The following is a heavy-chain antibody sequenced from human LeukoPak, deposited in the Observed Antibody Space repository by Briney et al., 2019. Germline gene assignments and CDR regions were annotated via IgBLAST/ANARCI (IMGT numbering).Heavy chain of an antibody. D-gene: IGHD5-24*01. CDR1: GHSLNEIS. Sequence: ASVKVSCKVSGHSLNEISMYWVRQAPGKGLECMGLFDPEDGETIYAQRFKGRLTLTGDTSTDTVYMDLSSLTPEDTAVYYCATGATITAEFDFWGQGTLVTVSS. V-gene: IGHV1-24*01. CDR3: ATGATITAEFDF. CDR2: FDPEDGET. J-gene: IGHJ4*02.